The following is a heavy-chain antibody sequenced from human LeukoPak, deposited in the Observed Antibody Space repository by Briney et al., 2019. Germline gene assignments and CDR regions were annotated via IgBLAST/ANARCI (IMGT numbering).Heavy chain of an antibody. V-gene: IGHV1-8*01. Sequence: ASVKVSCKASGYTFTSYDINWVRQATGQGLEWMGWMNPNSGNTGYARKSQGRVTMTWNTSISTAYMELSSLRSEDTAVYYCARDSSGFDYWGQGTLVTVSS. D-gene: IGHD3-22*01. CDR3: ARDSSGFDY. CDR2: MNPNSGNT. CDR1: GYTFTSYD. J-gene: IGHJ4*02.